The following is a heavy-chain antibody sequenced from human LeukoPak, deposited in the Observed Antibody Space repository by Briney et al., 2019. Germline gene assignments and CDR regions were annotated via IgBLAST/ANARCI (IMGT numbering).Heavy chain of an antibody. Sequence: GGSLRLSCAASGFIFSSYSMNWVRQAPGKGLEWVSSISSSSSYIYYADSVKGRFTISRDNAKNSLYLQMNSLRAEDTAVYYCAREGKYCSSTSCYATGWFDPWGQGTLVTVSS. CDR3: AREGKYCSSTSCYATGWFDP. J-gene: IGHJ5*02. CDR1: GFIFSSYS. CDR2: ISSSSSYI. D-gene: IGHD2-2*01. V-gene: IGHV3-21*01.